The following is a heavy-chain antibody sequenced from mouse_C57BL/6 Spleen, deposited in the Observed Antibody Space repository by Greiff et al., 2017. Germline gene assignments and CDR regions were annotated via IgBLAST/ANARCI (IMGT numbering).Heavy chain of an antibody. V-gene: IGHV1-55*01. CDR3: AVLGGYGSSYAMDY. D-gene: IGHD1-1*01. CDR2: IYPGSGST. CDR1: GYTFTSYW. Sequence: VQLQQPGAELVKPGASVKMSCKASGYTFTSYWITWVKQMPGQGLEWIGDIYPGSGSTNYNEKFKSKATLTVDTSSSTAYMQPSTLTSEDSAVYYCAVLGGYGSSYAMDYWGQGTSVTVSS. J-gene: IGHJ4*01.